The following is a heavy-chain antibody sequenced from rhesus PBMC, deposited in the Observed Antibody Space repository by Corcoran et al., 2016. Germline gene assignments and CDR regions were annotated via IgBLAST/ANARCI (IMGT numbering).Heavy chain of an antibody. Sequence: QLQLQESGPGLVKPSETLSLTCAVSGGSISSNYWSWIRQPPGKGLEWIGRISGSGGRTDYNPSLTSRVTISTDTSKNQFSLKLSSVTAADTAVYYCAKSGARGYSGYGDFDYWGQGVLVTVSS. CDR2: ISGSGGRT. CDR1: GGSISSNY. J-gene: IGHJ4*01. D-gene: IGHD5-42*01. CDR3: AKSGARGYSGYGDFDY. V-gene: IGHV4-173*01.